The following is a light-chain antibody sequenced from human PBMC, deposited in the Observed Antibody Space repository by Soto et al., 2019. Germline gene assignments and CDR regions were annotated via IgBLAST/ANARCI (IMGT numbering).Light chain of an antibody. Sequence: EIVLTQSPATLSLSPGDRATLSCRASQSVDRYLAWYHEKPGQAPRLLIYDTSDRATGIPDRFSGSGSGTDFTLTISSLEAEDFAVYYCQQRTSWSYTFGQGTRLEI. J-gene: IGKJ2*01. CDR2: DTS. CDR3: QQRTSWSYT. CDR1: QSVDRY. V-gene: IGKV3-11*01.